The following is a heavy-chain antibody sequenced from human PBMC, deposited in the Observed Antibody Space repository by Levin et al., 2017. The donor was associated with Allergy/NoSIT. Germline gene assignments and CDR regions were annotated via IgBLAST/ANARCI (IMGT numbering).Heavy chain of an antibody. V-gene: IGHV4-39*01. J-gene: IGHJ3*02. CDR3: ARHPYHRSPPPHAFDI. CDR2: IYYSGST. CDR1: GDSISSSSYY. D-gene: IGHD3-10*01. Sequence: SETLSLTCTVSGDSISSSSYYWGWIRQPPGKGLEWIASIYYSGSTYYNPSLKSRVTISVDTSKNQFSLKLSSVTAADTAVYYCARHPYHRSPPPHAFDIWGQGTMVTVSS.